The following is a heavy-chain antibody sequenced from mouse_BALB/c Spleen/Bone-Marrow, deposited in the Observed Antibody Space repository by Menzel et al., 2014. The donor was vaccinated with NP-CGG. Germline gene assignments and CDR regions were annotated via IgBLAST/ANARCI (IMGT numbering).Heavy chain of an antibody. V-gene: IGHV5-6-3*01. Sequence: EVHLVESGGGLVQPGGSLKLSCAASGFTFSSYGMSWVRQTPDKRLELVATINSNGDSTYYPDSVKGRFTISRDNAENTLYLQMSSLKSEDTAMYYCARGLGFFDYWGQGTTLTVSS. J-gene: IGHJ2*01. CDR3: ARGLGFFDY. CDR1: GFTFSSYG. D-gene: IGHD4-1*01. CDR2: INSNGDST.